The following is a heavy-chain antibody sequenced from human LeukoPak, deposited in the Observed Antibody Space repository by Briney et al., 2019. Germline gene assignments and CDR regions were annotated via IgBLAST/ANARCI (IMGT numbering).Heavy chain of an antibody. D-gene: IGHD4-17*01. CDR3: AKEGGLEMTTVTTGLDY. CDR2: MSYDGTNI. J-gene: IGHJ4*02. V-gene: IGHV3-30-3*01. CDR1: GFTFSSYA. Sequence: PGKSLRLSCAASGFTFSSYAMHWVRQAPGRRPEWVAVMSYDGTNIFYSDSVKGRFTISRDNSKNTLYLLMNSLRAEDTAVYYCAKEGGLEMTTVTTGLDYWGQGTLVTVSS.